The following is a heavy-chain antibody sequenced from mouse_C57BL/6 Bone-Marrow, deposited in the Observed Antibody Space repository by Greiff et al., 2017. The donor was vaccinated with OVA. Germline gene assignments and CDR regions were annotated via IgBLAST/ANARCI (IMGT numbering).Heavy chain of an antibody. J-gene: IGHJ4*01. D-gene: IGHD2-1*01. CDR3: ARAGNYLYYYAMDY. Sequence: QVQLQQSGAELARPGASVKLSCKASGYTFTSSGISWVKQRTGQGLEWIGEIYPRGGDTYYNEKFKGKATLTADKSSSTAYMELRSLTSEDSAVYFCARAGNYLYYYAMDYWGQGTSVTVSS. CDR1: GYTFTSSG. CDR2: IYPRGGDT. V-gene: IGHV1-81*01.